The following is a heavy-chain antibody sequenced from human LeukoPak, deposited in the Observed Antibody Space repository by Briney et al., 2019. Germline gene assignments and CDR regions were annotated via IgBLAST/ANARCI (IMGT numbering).Heavy chain of an antibody. CDR3: ARVNNWNDGLDY. J-gene: IGHJ4*02. V-gene: IGHV3-48*03. CDR1: GFTFSSYE. D-gene: IGHD1-1*01. Sequence: PGGSLRLSCAASGFTFSSYEMNWVRQAPGKGLEWVAYITSSGSTIYYADSVKGRFTISRDNAKNSLYLQMNSLRAEDTALYYCARVNNWNDGLDYWGQGTLVTVSS. CDR2: ITSSGSTI.